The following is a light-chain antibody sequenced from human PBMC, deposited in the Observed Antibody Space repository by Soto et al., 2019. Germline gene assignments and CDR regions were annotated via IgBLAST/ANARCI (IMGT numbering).Light chain of an antibody. Sequence: EIVLTQSPGTLSLSPGERATLSCRASQSVSSSYLAWYQQKPGQAPRLLIYGASSRATGIPDRFSGSGYGTDFTLTISSLEPEDFAVYYCQQYGSSHRTFGQGTKVEIK. CDR1: QSVSSSY. CDR3: QQYGSSHRT. CDR2: GAS. V-gene: IGKV3-20*01. J-gene: IGKJ1*01.